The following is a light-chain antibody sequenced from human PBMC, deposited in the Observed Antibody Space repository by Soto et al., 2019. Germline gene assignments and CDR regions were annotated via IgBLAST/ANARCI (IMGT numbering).Light chain of an antibody. CDR3: QQDYNLPRT. J-gene: IGKJ1*01. CDR1: QSFNSIY. V-gene: IGKV3-20*01. Sequence: EIVLTQSPGTLSLSPGERATLSCRASQSFNSIYLAWYQQKPGQAPRLLIYGASSRATGIPDRFSGSGSGTDFTLTISSLQPEDFAVYYCQQDYNLPRTFGQGTKVDIK. CDR2: GAS.